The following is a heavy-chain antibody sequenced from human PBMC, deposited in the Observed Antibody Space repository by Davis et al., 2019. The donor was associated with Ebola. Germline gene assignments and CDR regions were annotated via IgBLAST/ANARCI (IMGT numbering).Heavy chain of an antibody. Sequence: GESLKISCEVSGFSFSGYWLSWVRQAPGKGLEWVASIKKDGNEKYYVDSVKGRFTISRDNAKNSLYLQMNSLRDEDTAVYYCAHFWSGHPWGQGTLVTVSS. D-gene: IGHD3-3*01. V-gene: IGHV3-7*01. CDR3: AHFWSGHP. J-gene: IGHJ5*02. CDR2: IKKDGNEK. CDR1: GFSFSGYW.